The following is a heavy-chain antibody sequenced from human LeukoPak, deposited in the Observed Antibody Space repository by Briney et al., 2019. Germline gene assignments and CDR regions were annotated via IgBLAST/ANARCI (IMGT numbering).Heavy chain of an antibody. V-gene: IGHV4-59*01. J-gene: IGHJ6*03. CDR2: IYYSGST. CDR1: GGSISSYY. Sequence: SSETLSLTCTVSGGSISSYYWSWIRQPPGKGLEWIGYIYYSGSTNYNPSLKSRVTISVDTSKNQLPLKLSSVTAADTAVYYCARHYYDSSPAFYYYYYMDVWGKGTTVTVSS. CDR3: ARHYYDSSPAFYYYYYMDV. D-gene: IGHD3-22*01.